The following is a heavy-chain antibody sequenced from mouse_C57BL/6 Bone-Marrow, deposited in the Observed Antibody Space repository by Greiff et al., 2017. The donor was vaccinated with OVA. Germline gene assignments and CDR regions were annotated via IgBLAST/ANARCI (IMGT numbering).Heavy chain of an antibody. J-gene: IGHJ1*03. D-gene: IGHD1-1*01. V-gene: IGHV5-6*01. Sequence: EVQLMESGGDLVKPGGSLKLSCAASGFTFSSYGMSWVRQTPDKRLEWVATISSGGSYTYYPDSVKGRFTISRDNAKNTLYLHMSSLKTEDTAMYYGARPVDYYYSSDWYFDVWGTGTTVTVSA. CDR2: ISSGGSYT. CDR1: GFTFSSYG. CDR3: ARPVDYYYSSDWYFDV.